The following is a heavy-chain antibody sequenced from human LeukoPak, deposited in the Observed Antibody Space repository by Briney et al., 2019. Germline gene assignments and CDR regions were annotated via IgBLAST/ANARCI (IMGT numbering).Heavy chain of an antibody. CDR2: INHSGST. CDR3: ARGRSYVYDY. CDR1: GGSFSGYY. J-gene: IGHJ4*02. D-gene: IGHD1-26*01. Sequence: SETLSLTCAVYGGSFSGYYWSWIRQPPGKGLEWIGEINHSGSTNYNPSLKSRVTISVDTSKNQFSLKLSSVTAADTAVYYCARGRSYVYDYWGQGTLVTVSS. V-gene: IGHV4-34*01.